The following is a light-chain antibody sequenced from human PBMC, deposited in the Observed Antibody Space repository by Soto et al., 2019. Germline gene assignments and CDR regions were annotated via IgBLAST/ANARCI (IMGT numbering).Light chain of an antibody. V-gene: IGLV2-14*01. CDR3: SSYTTGTTWV. CDR2: DVS. Sequence: QSALTQPASVSGSPGQSITISCTGTSSDVGRYNYVSWHQQHPGKAPKLLIFDVSNRPSGVSDRFSGPKSGNTASLTISGLQAEDEADYYCSSYTTGTTWVFGGGTKLTVL. CDR1: SSDVGRYNY. J-gene: IGLJ3*02.